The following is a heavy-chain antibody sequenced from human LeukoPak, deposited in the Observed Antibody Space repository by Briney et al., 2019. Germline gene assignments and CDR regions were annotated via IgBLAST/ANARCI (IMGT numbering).Heavy chain of an antibody. Sequence: GGSLRLSCAASGFSFSRYWMSWVRQAPGKGLEWVASIKEDGSEKHYVDSVKGRFTISRDNAKNSLYLQMNSLSAEDMAVYYCAGDRGQSGGWGLMDVWGKGTTVTVSS. V-gene: IGHV3-7*01. J-gene: IGHJ6*03. D-gene: IGHD6-19*01. CDR1: GFSFSRYW. CDR2: IKEDGSEK. CDR3: AGDRGQSGGWGLMDV.